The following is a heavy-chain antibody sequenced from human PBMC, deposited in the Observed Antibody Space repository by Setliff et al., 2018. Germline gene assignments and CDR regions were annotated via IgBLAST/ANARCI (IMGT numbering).Heavy chain of an antibody. V-gene: IGHV3-7*01. CDR2: INPHAREK. J-gene: IGHJ4*02. Sequence: GGSLRLSCTASGFSYSNCWVSWVRQAPGKWLEWLASINPHAREKYYVDSVRGRFTISRDNAKNSLSLNMTSLRTEDTAVYYCFGAGTCSYWGQGALVTVSS. D-gene: IGHD3-10*01. CDR1: GFSYSNCW. CDR3: FGAGTCSY.